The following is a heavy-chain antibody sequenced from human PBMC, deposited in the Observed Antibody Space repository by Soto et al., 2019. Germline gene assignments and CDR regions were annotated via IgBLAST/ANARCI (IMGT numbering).Heavy chain of an antibody. CDR3: ATVATHSYNRVAP. CDR2: INADGTTT. J-gene: IGHJ5*02. Sequence: EVHLVESGGGLVQPGGSLRLSCAASGFTFSTYWMHWVRQAPGKGLVWVSRINADGTTTTYADSVKGRFTISRDNAKNTLYLQMNSLRAEDTAVYFCATVATHSYNRVAPWGQGTLVTISS. CDR1: GFTFSTYW. V-gene: IGHV3-74*01. D-gene: IGHD3-3*02.